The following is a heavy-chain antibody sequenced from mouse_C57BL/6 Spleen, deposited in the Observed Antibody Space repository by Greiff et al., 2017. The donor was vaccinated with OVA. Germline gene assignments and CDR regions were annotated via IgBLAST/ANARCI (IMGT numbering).Heavy chain of an antibody. D-gene: IGHD2-14*01. CDR3: AREEGTSPYYFDY. CDR2: IDPNSGGT. CDR1: GYTFTSYW. Sequence: QVKLQQSGAELVKPGASVKLSCKASGYTFTSYWMHWVKQRPGRGLEWIGRIDPNSGGTKYNEKFKSKATLTVDKPSSPAYMQLSSLTSEDSAVYYCAREEGTSPYYFDYWGQGTTLTVAS. J-gene: IGHJ2*01. V-gene: IGHV1-72*01.